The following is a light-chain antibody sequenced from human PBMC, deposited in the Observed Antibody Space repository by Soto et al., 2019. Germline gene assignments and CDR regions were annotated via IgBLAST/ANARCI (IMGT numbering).Light chain of an antibody. CDR3: QQYNSYSSWT. Sequence: DIQMTQSPSTLSASVGDRVTITCRASQSISSWLAWYQQKPGKAPKLLIYDASSLESGVPSRFSGSGSGTEFTLTFSRRQPDDFATYYCQQYNSYSSWTFGQGTKVEIK. V-gene: IGKV1-5*01. CDR2: DAS. J-gene: IGKJ1*01. CDR1: QSISSW.